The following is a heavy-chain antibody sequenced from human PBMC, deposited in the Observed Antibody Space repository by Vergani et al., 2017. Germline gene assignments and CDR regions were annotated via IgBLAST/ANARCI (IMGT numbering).Heavy chain of an antibody. J-gene: IGHJ5*02. CDR2: LYYSGSP. Sequence: QLQLQESGPGLVKPSETLSLTCTVSGGSISSRNFNWGWIRQPPGKGLEWIGSLYYSGSPSYNPSLKSRVTVSVDTSKNQYSLRLSSLTAADTAVYYCARVCGYTYGHSEDWFDPWGQGILVTVSS. V-gene: IGHV4-39*01. D-gene: IGHD5-18*01. CDR3: ARVCGYTYGHSEDWFDP. CDR1: GGSISSRNFN.